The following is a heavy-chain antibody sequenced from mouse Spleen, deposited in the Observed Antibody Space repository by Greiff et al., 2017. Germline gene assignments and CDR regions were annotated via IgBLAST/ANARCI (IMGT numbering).Heavy chain of an antibody. V-gene: IGHV3-1*01. CDR2: ISYSGST. CDR1: GYSITSGYD. Sequence: VQLQQSGPGMVKPSQSLSLTCTVTGYSITSGYDWHWIRHFPGNKLEWMGYISYSGSTNYNPSLKSRISITHDTSKNHFFLKLNSVTTEDTATYYCARGRDLYYFDYWGQGTTLTVSS. D-gene: IGHD3-3*01. CDR3: ARGRDLYYFDY. J-gene: IGHJ2*01.